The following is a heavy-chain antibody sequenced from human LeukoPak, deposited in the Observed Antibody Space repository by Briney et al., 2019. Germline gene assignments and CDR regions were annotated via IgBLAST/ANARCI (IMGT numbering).Heavy chain of an antibody. Sequence: SETLSLTCTVSGGSISSYYWSWIRQPPGKGLEWIGYIYYSGSTNYNPSLKSRVTISVDTSKNQFSLKLSSVTAADTAVYYCARYGSGSYSFGMDVWGQGTTVAVSS. J-gene: IGHJ6*02. CDR3: ARYGSGSYSFGMDV. D-gene: IGHD3-10*01. CDR1: GGSISSYY. CDR2: IYYSGST. V-gene: IGHV4-59*08.